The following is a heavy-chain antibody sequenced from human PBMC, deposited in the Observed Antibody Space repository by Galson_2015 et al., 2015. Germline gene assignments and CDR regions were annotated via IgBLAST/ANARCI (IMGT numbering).Heavy chain of an antibody. CDR3: AKDERPDSSGWEKDAFDI. CDR2: ISGSGGST. D-gene: IGHD6-19*01. CDR1: GFTFSSYA. J-gene: IGHJ3*02. Sequence: SLRLSCAASGFTFSSYAMSWVRQAPGKGLEWVSAISGSGGSTFYADSVKGRFTISRDNSKNTLYLQMNSLRAEDTAVYYCAKDERPDSSGWEKDAFDIWGQGTMVTVSS. V-gene: IGHV3-23*01.